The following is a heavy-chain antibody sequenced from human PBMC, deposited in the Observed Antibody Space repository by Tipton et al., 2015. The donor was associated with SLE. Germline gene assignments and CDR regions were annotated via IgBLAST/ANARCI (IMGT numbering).Heavy chain of an antibody. CDR1: GGSISSGGYY. D-gene: IGHD2-15*01. CDR3: ARVACSGGSRYSGYDAFDI. CDR2: IYYSGST. J-gene: IGHJ3*02. V-gene: IGHV4-61*08. Sequence: TLSLTCTVSGGSISSGGYYWSWIRQPPGKGLEWIGYIYYSGSTNYNPSLKSRVTISVDTSKNQFSLKLSSVTAADTAVYYCARVACSGGSRYSGYDAFDIWGQGTMVTVSS.